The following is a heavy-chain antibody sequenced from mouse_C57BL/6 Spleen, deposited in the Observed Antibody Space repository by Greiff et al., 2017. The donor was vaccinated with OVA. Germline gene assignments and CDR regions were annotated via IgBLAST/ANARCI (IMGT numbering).Heavy chain of an antibody. CDR3: ASDGDGYGPRFAY. CDR1: GFSLTSYG. D-gene: IGHD2-2*01. CDR2: IWGVGST. J-gene: IGHJ3*01. V-gene: IGHV2-6*01. Sequence: VQLQESGPGLVAPSQSLSITCTVSGFSLTSYGVDWVRQSPGKGLEWLGVIWGVGSTNYNSALKSRLSISKDNSTRQVFLKMNSLQTDDTAMYYCASDGDGYGPRFAYWGQGTLVTVSA.